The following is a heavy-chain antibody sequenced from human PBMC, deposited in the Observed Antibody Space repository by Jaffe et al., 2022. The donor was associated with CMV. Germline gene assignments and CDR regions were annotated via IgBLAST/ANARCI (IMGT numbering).Heavy chain of an antibody. CDR1: GFTVSSNY. D-gene: IGHD3-16*01. V-gene: IGHV3-53*01. Sequence: EVQLVESGGGLIQPGGSLRLSCAASGFTVSSNYMSWVRQAPGKGLEWVSVIYSGGSTYYADSVKGRFTISRDNSKNTLYLQMNSLRAEDTAVYYCARDRNDYVWGSWGMDVWGQGTTVTVSS. CDR3: ARDRNDYVWGSWGMDV. CDR2: IYSGGST. J-gene: IGHJ6*02.